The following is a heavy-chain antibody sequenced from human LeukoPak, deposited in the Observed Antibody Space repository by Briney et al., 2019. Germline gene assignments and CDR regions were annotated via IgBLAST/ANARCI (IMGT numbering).Heavy chain of an antibody. CDR2: IIPIFGTA. CDR3: ARDARTTRGYSGYEARLYYFDY. D-gene: IGHD5-12*01. Sequence: ASVKVSFKASGGTFSSYAISWVRQAPGQGLEWMGRIIPIFGTANYAQKFQGRVTITTDESTSTAYMELSSLRSEDTAVYYCARDARTTRGYSGYEARLYYFDYWGQGTLVTVSS. CDR1: GGTFSSYA. J-gene: IGHJ4*02. V-gene: IGHV1-69*05.